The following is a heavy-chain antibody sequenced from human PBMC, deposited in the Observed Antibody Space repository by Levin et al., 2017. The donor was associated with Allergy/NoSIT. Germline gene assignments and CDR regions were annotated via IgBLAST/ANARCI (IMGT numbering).Heavy chain of an antibody. Sequence: GSLRLSCAASGFTFSSYSMNWVRQAPGKGLEWVSYISSSSSTIYSADSVKGRFTISRDNAKNSLYLQMNNLRDEDTAVYYCARDPATSGYYPDSWGQGTLVTVSS. D-gene: IGHD3-22*01. CDR3: ARDPATSGYYPDS. CDR2: ISSSSSTI. J-gene: IGHJ4*02. CDR1: GFTFSSYS. V-gene: IGHV3-48*02.